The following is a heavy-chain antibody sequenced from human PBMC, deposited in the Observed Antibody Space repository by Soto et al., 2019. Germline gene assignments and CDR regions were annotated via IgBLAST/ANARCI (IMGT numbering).Heavy chain of an antibody. J-gene: IGHJ6*03. CDR1: GGSISNYY. Sequence: SETLSLTCTVSGGSISNYYWSWLRQPPGKALEWIGYINYSGSTKYNPSLKSRVTISVDTSKNQFSLRLSSVTAADTAVYYCARTSTVSTPTDYYYYMDVWGKGTTVTVSS. D-gene: IGHD4-4*01. CDR3: ARTSTVSTPTDYYYYMDV. V-gene: IGHV4-59*12. CDR2: INYSGST.